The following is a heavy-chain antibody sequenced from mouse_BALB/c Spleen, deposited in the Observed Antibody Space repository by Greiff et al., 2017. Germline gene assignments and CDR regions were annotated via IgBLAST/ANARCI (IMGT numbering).Heavy chain of an antibody. D-gene: IGHD2-3*01. CDR2: ISSGGSYT. V-gene: IGHV5-9-4*01. Sequence: EVQGVESGGGLVKPGGSLKLSCAASGFTFSSYAMSWVRQSPEKRLEWVAEISSGGSYTYYPDTVTGRFTISRDNAKNTLYLEMSSLRSEDTAMYYCASLYDYDAMDYWGQGTSVTVSS. CDR3: ASLYDYDAMDY. CDR1: GFTFSSYA. J-gene: IGHJ4*01.